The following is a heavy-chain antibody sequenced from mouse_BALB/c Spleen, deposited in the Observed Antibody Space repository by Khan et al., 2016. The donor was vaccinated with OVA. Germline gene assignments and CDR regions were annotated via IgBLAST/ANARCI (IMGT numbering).Heavy chain of an antibody. CDR1: GYIFTSYW. V-gene: IGHV1S132*01. Sequence: QGQLEQSGAEPGRPGASVKLSRKTSGYIFTSYWIHWVKQRSGQGLEWIGRIYPGTGSTYYNEKLKGKATLTADKSSSTAYLQLSSLKTEDSAVYFCARSLTTVVRPSFDYWGQGTTLTVSS. J-gene: IGHJ2*01. CDR3: ARSLTTVVRPSFDY. CDR2: IYPGTGST. D-gene: IGHD1-1*01.